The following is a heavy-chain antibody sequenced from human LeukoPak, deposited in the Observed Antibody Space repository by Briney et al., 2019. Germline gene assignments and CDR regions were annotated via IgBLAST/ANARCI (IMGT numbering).Heavy chain of an antibody. Sequence: SETLSLTCTVSGGSISSSTYYWGWIRQPPGKGLEWIGEINHSGSTNYNPSLKSRVTISVDTSKNQFSLKLSSVTAADTAVYYCARGLFDPWGQRTLVTVSS. V-gene: IGHV4-39*07. CDR3: ARGLFDP. J-gene: IGHJ5*02. CDR1: GGSISSSTYY. CDR2: INHSGST.